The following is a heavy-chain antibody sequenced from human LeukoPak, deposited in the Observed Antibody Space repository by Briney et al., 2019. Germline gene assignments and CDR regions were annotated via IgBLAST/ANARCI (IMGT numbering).Heavy chain of an antibody. D-gene: IGHD3-10*01. CDR3: ARVMYASGSGFDY. V-gene: IGHV4-59*01. Sequence: AETLSLTCTVSGGSISSDYWSWIRQSPGKGLEWIGYIYYRGSTNYNPSLKSRVTILVDTSKNQFSLKLSSVTAADTAIYYCARVMYASGSGFDYWGQGTLVTVSS. CDR1: GGSISSDY. J-gene: IGHJ4*02. CDR2: IYYRGST.